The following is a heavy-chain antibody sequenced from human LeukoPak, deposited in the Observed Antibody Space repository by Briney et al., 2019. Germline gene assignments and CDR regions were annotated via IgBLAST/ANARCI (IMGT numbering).Heavy chain of an antibody. D-gene: IGHD3-9*01. J-gene: IGHJ4*02. CDR1: GGTFSSYA. CDR2: IIPIFGTA. V-gene: IGHV1-69*13. Sequence: ASVKVSCKASGGTFSSYAISWVRQAPGQGLEWMGGIIPIFGTANYAQKFQGRVTITADESTSTAYMELSSLSSEDTAVYYCATLGEYYYDILTGYVSDYWGQGTLVTVSS. CDR3: ATLGEYYYDILTGYVSDY.